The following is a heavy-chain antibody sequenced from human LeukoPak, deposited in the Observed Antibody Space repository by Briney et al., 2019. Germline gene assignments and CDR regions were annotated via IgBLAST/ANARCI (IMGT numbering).Heavy chain of an antibody. CDR3: TTDTEQWLVPFDY. D-gene: IGHD6-19*01. CDR1: GFTFSNAW. J-gene: IGHJ4*02. Sequence: PGGSLRLSCAASGFTFSNAWMSWVRQAPGKGLEWVGRIKSKTDGGTTDYAAPVKGRFTISRDGSKNTLYLQMNSLKTEDTAVYYCTTDTEQWLVPFDYWGQGTLVTVSS. V-gene: IGHV3-15*01. CDR2: IKSKTDGGTT.